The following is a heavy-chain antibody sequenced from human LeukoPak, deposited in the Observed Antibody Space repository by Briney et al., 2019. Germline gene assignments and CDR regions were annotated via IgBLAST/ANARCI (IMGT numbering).Heavy chain of an antibody. CDR1: GGSISSYY. J-gene: IGHJ4*02. CDR2: IYYSGST. D-gene: IGHD6-13*01. Sequence: PSETLSLTCTVSGGSISSYYWSWIRQPPGKGLEWIGYIYYSGSTNYNPSLKSRVTISVDTSKNQFSLKLSSVTAADTAVYYCARGEVAAPFDYWGQGTLVTVSS. CDR3: ARGEVAAPFDY. V-gene: IGHV4-59*12.